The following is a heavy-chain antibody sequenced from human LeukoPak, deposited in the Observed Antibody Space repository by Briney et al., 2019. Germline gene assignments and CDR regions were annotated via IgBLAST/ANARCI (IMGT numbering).Heavy chain of an antibody. D-gene: IGHD3-22*01. Sequence: SETLSLTCTVSGGSISSSSYYWGWIRQPPGKGLEWIGSIYYSGSTYYNPSLKSRVTISVDTSKNQFSLKLSSVTAADTAVYYCARVPSDSSGYYYVAYYYGMDVWGQGTTVTVSS. CDR1: GGSISSSSYY. CDR2: IYYSGST. V-gene: IGHV4-39*01. J-gene: IGHJ6*02. CDR3: ARVPSDSSGYYYVAYYYGMDV.